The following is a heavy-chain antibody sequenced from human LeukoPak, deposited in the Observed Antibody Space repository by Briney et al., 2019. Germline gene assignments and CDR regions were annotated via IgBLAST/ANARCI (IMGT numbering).Heavy chain of an antibody. CDR1: GFNFRMYA. D-gene: IGHD1-26*01. J-gene: IGHJ4*02. CDR3: AKDSIYGDGKWDIGY. V-gene: IGHV3-23*01. Sequence: GGSLRLSCAASGFNFRMYAMSWVRLAPGKGLEWVSGIVGDGSSTYYADSVKGRFTISKDYSKNTLYLQMNSLSAEDTAMYYCAKDSIYGDGKWDIGYWGQGTLVTVSS. CDR2: IVGDGSST.